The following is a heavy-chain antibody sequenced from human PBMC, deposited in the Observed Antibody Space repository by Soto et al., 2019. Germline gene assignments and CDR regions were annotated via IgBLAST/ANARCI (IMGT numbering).Heavy chain of an antibody. CDR1: GFTFSDFA. J-gene: IGHJ6*02. CDR3: AAPRDEYGSGVSWFTYGMDI. CDR2: LDGAGGST. V-gene: IGHV3-23*01. Sequence: LRLSCLASGFTFSDFAMTWVRHVPGRGLEWVASLDGAGGSTYYAESVRGRFSISRDNSQNTLFLQMKRLTVDDTAIYYCAAPRDEYGSGVSWFTYGMDIWGQGTTVTVS. D-gene: IGHD3-10*01.